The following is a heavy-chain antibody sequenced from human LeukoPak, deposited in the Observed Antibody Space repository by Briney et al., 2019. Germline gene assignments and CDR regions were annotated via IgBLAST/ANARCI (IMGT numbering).Heavy chain of an antibody. CDR2: ISGSGRST. Sequence: GGSLRLSCAASGFTFSSYAMHWVRQAPGEGLEWVSAISGSGRSTYYADSVKGRFTISRGNSKNTLYLQMNSLRAEDTAVYYCARERGAPTELDYWGQGTLVTVSS. D-gene: IGHD1-26*01. CDR1: GFTFSSYA. V-gene: IGHV3-23*01. CDR3: ARERGAPTELDY. J-gene: IGHJ4*02.